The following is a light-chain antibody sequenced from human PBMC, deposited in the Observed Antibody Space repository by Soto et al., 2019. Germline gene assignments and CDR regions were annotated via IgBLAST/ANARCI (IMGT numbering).Light chain of an antibody. V-gene: IGKV1-9*01. CDR1: QGISSF. Sequence: IQLTQSPSSLSASVGDRVTITCRASQGISSFLAWYQQKPGKAPKLLIYGASTLQSGAPSRFSGSGSGTDFTLTIGSLQPEDFATDYCQQLNSFPIPFGPGTKVDIK. J-gene: IGKJ3*01. CDR2: GAS. CDR3: QQLNSFPIP.